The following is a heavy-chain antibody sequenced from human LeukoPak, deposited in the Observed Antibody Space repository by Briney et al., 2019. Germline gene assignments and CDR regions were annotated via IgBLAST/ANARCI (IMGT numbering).Heavy chain of an antibody. Sequence: PGESLKISCKGSGYSFTSYWIGWVRQMPGKGLEWMGIIYPGDSDTRYSPSFQGQVTISADKSISTAYLQWSSLKASDTAMYYCARQVLRYFDWLLPGGPSYYYYYMDVWGKGTTVTVSS. CDR2: IYPGDSDT. V-gene: IGHV5-51*01. CDR1: GYSFTSYW. J-gene: IGHJ6*03. D-gene: IGHD3-9*01. CDR3: ARQVLRYFDWLLPGGPSYYYYYMDV.